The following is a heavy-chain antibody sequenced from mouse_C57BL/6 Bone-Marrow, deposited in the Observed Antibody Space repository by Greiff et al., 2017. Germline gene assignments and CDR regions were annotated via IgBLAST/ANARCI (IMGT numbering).Heavy chain of an antibody. Sequence: EVQRVESGGGLVQPGGSLKLSCAASGFTFSDYYMYWVRQTPEKRLEWVAYISNGGGSTYYPDTVKGRFTISRDNAKNTLYLQMSRLKSEDTAMYYCARQGTGAFAYWGQGTLVTVSA. D-gene: IGHD4-1*01. CDR1: GFTFSDYY. CDR2: ISNGGGST. V-gene: IGHV5-12*01. J-gene: IGHJ3*01. CDR3: ARQGTGAFAY.